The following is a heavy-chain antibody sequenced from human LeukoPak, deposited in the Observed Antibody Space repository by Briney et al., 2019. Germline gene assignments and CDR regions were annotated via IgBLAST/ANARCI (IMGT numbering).Heavy chain of an antibody. Sequence: GASVKVSCKASGYTFTNFDINWVGQATGQGLEWMGWMNPNSGNIGYAQKFQGRVTMTMNTSITTAYMELSSLIFEDTAVYYCARGPQWRGDYYYIDVWGRGTTVTVSS. CDR1: GYTFTNFD. CDR2: MNPNSGNI. V-gene: IGHV1-8*01. CDR3: ARGPQWRGDYYYIDV. D-gene: IGHD6-19*01. J-gene: IGHJ6*03.